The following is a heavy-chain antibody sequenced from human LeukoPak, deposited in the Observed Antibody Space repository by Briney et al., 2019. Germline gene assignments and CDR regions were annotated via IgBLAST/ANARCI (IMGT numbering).Heavy chain of an antibody. Sequence: GGSLRLSCAASGFTFSSYSMNWVRQAPGKGLEWVSSISSSSSYIYYADSVKGRFTISRDNAKNSLYLQMNSLRADDTAVYYCARERGLWWSGSPKVDFDYWGQGTLVTVSS. CDR1: GFTFSSYS. CDR2: ISSSSSYI. D-gene: IGHD3-16*01. J-gene: IGHJ4*02. V-gene: IGHV3-21*04. CDR3: ARERGLWWSGSPKVDFDY.